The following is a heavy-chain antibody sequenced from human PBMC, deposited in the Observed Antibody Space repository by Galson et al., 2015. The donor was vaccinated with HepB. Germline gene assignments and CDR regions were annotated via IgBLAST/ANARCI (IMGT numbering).Heavy chain of an antibody. CDR3: ATGGSSSSWYEGCY. J-gene: IGHJ4*02. D-gene: IGHD6-13*01. Sequence: SVKVSCKVSGYTLTELSMHWVRQAPGKGLGWMGGFDPEDGETIYAQKFQGRVTMTEDTSTDTAYMELSSLRSEDTAVYYCATGGSSSSWYEGCYWGQGTLVTVSS. V-gene: IGHV1-24*01. CDR2: FDPEDGET. CDR1: GYTLTELS.